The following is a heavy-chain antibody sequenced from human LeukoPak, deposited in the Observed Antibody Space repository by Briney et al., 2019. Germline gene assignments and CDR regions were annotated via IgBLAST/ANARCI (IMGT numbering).Heavy chain of an antibody. CDR2: IYYSGST. D-gene: IGHD6-19*01. CDR1: GGSISSYY. Sequence: SSETLSLTCTVSGGSISSYYWSWIRQPPGKGLEWIGYIYYSGSTNYNPSLKSRVTISVDTSKSQFSLKLSSVTAADTAVYYCAREIGSGWYLGAFDIWGQGAMVTVSS. J-gene: IGHJ3*02. CDR3: AREIGSGWYLGAFDI. V-gene: IGHV4-59*01.